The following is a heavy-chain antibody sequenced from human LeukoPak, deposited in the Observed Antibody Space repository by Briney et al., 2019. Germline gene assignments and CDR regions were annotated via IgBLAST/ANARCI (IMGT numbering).Heavy chain of an antibody. J-gene: IGHJ3*02. CDR1: GFTFSSYA. V-gene: IGHV3-30*02. D-gene: IGHD3-3*01. Sequence: PGGSLRLSCAASGFTFSSYAMHWVRQAPGKGLEWVTFIRYDGSKNSSADSVKGRFTISRDNSKNTLYLQMNSLRPEDTAVYYCAKGGRAYYDFWSGLDGFDIWGQGTKVTVSS. CDR2: IRYDGSKN. CDR3: AKGGRAYYDFWSGLDGFDI.